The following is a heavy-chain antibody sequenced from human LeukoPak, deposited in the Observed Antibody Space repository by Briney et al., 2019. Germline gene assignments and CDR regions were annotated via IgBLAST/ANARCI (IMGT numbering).Heavy chain of an antibody. CDR1: GGSISSYY. V-gene: IGHV4-4*07. CDR2: IYTRRST. Sequence: SETLSLTCTVSGGSISSYYWSWIRPPAGKGLWWMGRIYTRRSTNYNPSLKSRVTMSVDTSKNQFSLKLSSVTAADTAVYYCARGTMILDYWGQGTLVTVSS. J-gene: IGHJ4*02. CDR3: ARGTMILDY. D-gene: IGHD3-22*01.